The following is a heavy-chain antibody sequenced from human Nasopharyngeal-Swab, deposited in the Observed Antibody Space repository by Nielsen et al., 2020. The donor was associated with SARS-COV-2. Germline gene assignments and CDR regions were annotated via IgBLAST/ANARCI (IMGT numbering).Heavy chain of an antibody. D-gene: IGHD3-16*01. J-gene: IGHJ6*03. V-gene: IGHV1-3*01. CDR3: ARDHFGAKQLNWRYYYYYYMDV. CDR2: INAGNDNT. Sequence: WVRQAPGQRLEWMGWINAGNDNTKYSQKFQGRVTITRDTSASTAYMELSSLRSEDTAVYYCARDHFGAKQLNWRYYYYYYMDVWGKGTTVTVSS.